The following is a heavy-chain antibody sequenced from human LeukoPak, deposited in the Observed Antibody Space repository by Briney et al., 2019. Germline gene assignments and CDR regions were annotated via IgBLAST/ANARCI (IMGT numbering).Heavy chain of an antibody. D-gene: IGHD3-3*01. V-gene: IGHV3-20*04. J-gene: IGHJ3*02. CDR1: GFTFDDYG. CDR3: ARDGPSFGYDFWSGNDAFDI. CDR2: INWNGGST. Sequence: GGSLRLSCAASGFTFDDYGMSWVRQAPGKGLEWVSGINWNGGSTGYADSVKGRFTISRDNAKNSLYLQMNSLRAEDTAVYYCARDGPSFGYDFWSGNDAFDIWGQGTMVTVSS.